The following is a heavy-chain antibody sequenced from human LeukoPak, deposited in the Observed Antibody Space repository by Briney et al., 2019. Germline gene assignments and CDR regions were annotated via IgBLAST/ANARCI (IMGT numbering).Heavy chain of an antibody. Sequence: GGSLRLSCAASGFTFSSYAMSWVRQAPGKGLEWVSGISGSGGSTYYADSVKGRFTISRDNSRNTLYLQMNSPRAEDTAVYYCATPRGYGGGWYEFNYGAKGPRVPVSS. D-gene: IGHD6-19*01. CDR1: GFTFSSYA. V-gene: IGHV3-23*01. J-gene: IGHJ4*02. CDR2: ISGSGGST. CDR3: ATPRGYGGGWYEFNY.